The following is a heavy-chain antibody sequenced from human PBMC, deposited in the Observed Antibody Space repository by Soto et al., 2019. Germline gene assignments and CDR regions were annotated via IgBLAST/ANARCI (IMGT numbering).Heavy chain of an antibody. CDR1: GGTFSSYA. J-gene: IGHJ3*02. Sequence: QVQLVQSGAEVKKPGSSVKVSCKASGGTFSSYAISWVRQAPGQGLEWMGGIIPIFGTANYAQKFQGRVTITADESTSTADMELSSLRSEDTAGYYCASRIGLRFGGENAFDIWGQGTMVTVSS. CDR2: IIPIFGTA. CDR3: ASRIGLRFGGENAFDI. V-gene: IGHV1-69*01. D-gene: IGHD3-10*01.